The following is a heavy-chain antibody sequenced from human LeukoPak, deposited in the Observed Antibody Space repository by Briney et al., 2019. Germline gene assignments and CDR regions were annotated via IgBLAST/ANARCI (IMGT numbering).Heavy chain of an antibody. D-gene: IGHD6-13*01. CDR3: ARASYSSSWYYFDY. CDR2: IYYSGST. J-gene: IGHJ4*02. V-gene: IGHV4-59*01. CDR1: GGSISSYY. Sequence: NASETLSLTCTVSGGSISSYYWSWIRQPPGKGLEWIGYIYYSGSTNYNPSLKSRVTISVDTSKNQFSLKLSSVTAADTAVYHCARASYSSSWYYFDYWGQGTLVTVSS.